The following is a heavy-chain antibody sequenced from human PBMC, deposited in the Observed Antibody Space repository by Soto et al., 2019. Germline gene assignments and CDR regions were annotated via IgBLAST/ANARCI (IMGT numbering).Heavy chain of an antibody. CDR3: ARDGGSWDYYYGMDV. J-gene: IGHJ6*02. Sequence: SETLSLTCAVSGGSISSSNWWSWVRQPPGKGLEWIGEIYHSGSTNYNPSLKSRVTISVDKSKNQFSLKLSSVTAADAAVYYCARDGGSWDYYYGMDVWGQGTTVTVSS. V-gene: IGHV4-4*02. CDR2: IYHSGST. CDR1: GGSISSSNW. D-gene: IGHD6-13*01.